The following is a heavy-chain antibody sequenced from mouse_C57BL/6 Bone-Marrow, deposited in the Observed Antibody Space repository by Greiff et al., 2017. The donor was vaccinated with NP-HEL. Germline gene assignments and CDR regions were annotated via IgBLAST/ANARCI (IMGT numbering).Heavy chain of an antibody. CDR1: GYTFTDYY. D-gene: IGHD1-1*01. J-gene: IGHJ2*01. CDR3: ARHYYGSSIDY. V-gene: IGHV1-26*01. CDR2: INPNNGGT. Sequence: EVQLQQSGPELVKPGASVKISCKASGYTFTDYYMNWVKQSHGKSLEWIGDINPNNGGTSYNQKFKGKATLTVDKSSSTAYMELRSLTSEDSAVYYCARHYYGSSIDYWGQGTTLTVSS.